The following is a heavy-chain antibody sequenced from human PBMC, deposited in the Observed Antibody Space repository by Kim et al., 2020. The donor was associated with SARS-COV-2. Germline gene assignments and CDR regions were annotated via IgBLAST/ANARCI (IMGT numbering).Heavy chain of an antibody. CDR1: GYSFTDYY. CDR3: TREGVVAATGDY. D-gene: IGHD2-15*01. Sequence: ASVKVSCNTSGYSFTDYYMHWVRQAPGQGPEWMAWIYPNNGDTNSAQKFQGRVTVTRDTSINTLYLELSSLTSDDTAVYYCTREGVVAATGDYWGQGTLVTVSS. CDR2: IYPNNGDT. J-gene: IGHJ4*02. V-gene: IGHV1-2*02.